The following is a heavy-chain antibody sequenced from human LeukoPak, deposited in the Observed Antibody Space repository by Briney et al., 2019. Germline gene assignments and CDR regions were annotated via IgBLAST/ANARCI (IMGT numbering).Heavy chain of an antibody. D-gene: IGHD3-10*01. Sequence: ASVKVSCKASGYTFTSYDINWVRQATGQGLEWMGWMNPNSGNTGYAQKFQGRVTMTRDMSTSTVYMELSSLRSEDTAVYYCARELMVRGVISSPDFDYWGQGTLVTVSS. V-gene: IGHV1-8*01. CDR1: GYTFTSYD. CDR2: MNPNSGNT. J-gene: IGHJ4*02. CDR3: ARELMVRGVISSPDFDY.